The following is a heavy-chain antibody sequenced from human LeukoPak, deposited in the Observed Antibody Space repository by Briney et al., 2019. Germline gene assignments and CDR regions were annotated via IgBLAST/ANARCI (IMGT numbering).Heavy chain of an antibody. J-gene: IGHJ4*02. V-gene: IGHV4-34*01. CDR2: INHRGST. Sequence: SETLSLTCAVYGGSFSGYYWSWIRQPPGKGLEWIGEINHRGSTNYNPSLKSRVTISVDTSKNQFSLKLSSVTAADTAVYYCARGHESYRARRNLDYWGQGTLVTVSS. CDR3: ARGHESYRARRNLDY. D-gene: IGHD1-26*01. CDR1: GGSFSGYY.